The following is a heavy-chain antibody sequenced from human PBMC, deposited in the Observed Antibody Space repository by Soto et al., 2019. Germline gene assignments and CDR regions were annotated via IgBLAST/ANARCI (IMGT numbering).Heavy chain of an antibody. CDR1: GFTFSSYG. CDR3: ARDGYCSGGSCYSVPVFDY. CDR2: IWYDGSNK. J-gene: IGHJ4*02. Sequence: QVQLVESWGGVVQPGRSLRLSCAASGFTFSSYGMHWVRQAPGKGLEWVAVIWYDGSNKYYADSVKGRFTISRDNSKNTLYLQMNGLRAEDRAVYYCARDGYCSGGSCYSVPVFDYWGQGTLVTVSS. V-gene: IGHV3-33*01. D-gene: IGHD2-15*01.